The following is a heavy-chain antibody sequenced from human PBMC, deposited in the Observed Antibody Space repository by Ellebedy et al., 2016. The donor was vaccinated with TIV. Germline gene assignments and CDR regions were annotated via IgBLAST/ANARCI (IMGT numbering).Heavy chain of an antibody. V-gene: IGHV1-69*13. Sequence: ASVKVSCKASGGTFSSYGISWVRQAPGQGLEWMGGIIPIFGTANYAQKFQGRVTITADESTSTAYMELSSLRSEDTAVYYCARDQRGYSYGSDYWGQGTLVTVSS. J-gene: IGHJ4*02. CDR3: ARDQRGYSYGSDY. D-gene: IGHD5-18*01. CDR2: IIPIFGTA. CDR1: GGTFSSYG.